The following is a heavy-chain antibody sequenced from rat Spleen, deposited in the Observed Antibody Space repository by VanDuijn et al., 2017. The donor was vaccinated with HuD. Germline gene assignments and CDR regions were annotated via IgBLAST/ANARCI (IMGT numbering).Heavy chain of an antibody. D-gene: IGHD5-1*01. CDR2: IYSGGGT. CDR1: ESSLTSNS. CDR3: ARGWGAPFDY. J-gene: IGHJ2*01. V-gene: IGHV2-47*01. Sequence: QVQLKESGPGLVQPSQTLSLTCTVSESSLTSNSVSWIRQPPGKGLEWMGVIYSGGGTDYNSAIKSRLSISRDTSKSQVFLKMNSLQTEDTAMYFCARGWGAPFDYWGQGVMVTVSS.